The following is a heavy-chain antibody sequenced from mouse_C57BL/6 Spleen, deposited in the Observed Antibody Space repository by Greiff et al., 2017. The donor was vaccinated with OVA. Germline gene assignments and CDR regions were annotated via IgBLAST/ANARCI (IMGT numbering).Heavy chain of an antibody. D-gene: IGHD4-1*01. V-gene: IGHV5-17*01. CDR3: ARKLVYSAMDY. CDR1: GFTFSDYG. CDR2: ISSGSSTI. J-gene: IGHJ4*01. Sequence: EVMLVESGGGLVKPGGSLKLSCAASGFTFSDYGMHWVRQAPEKGLEWVAYISSGSSTIYYADTVKGRFTISRDNAKNTLFLQMHSLRSEDTAMYYCARKLVYSAMDYWGQGTSVTVSS.